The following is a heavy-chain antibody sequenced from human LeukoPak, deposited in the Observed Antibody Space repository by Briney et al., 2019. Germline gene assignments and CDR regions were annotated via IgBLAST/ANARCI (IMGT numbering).Heavy chain of an antibody. J-gene: IGHJ4*02. CDR3: LGGAVAGN. CDR1: GFTFSSYA. CDR2: ISYDGSNK. D-gene: IGHD6-19*01. Sequence: GGSLRLSCAASGFTFSSYAMHWVRQAPGKGLEWVAVISYDGSNKYYADSVKGRFTISRDNSKNALYLQMNSLRAEDTAVYYCLGGAVAGNWGQGTLVTVSS. V-gene: IGHV3-30-3*01.